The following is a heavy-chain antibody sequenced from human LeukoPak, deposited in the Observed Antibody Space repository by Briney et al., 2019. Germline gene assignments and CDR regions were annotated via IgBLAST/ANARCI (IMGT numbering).Heavy chain of an antibody. J-gene: IGHJ4*02. D-gene: IGHD4-17*01. CDR3: ARDATTVTTIIDY. V-gene: IGHV4-4*07. CDR1: GDSISTYY. CDR2: ISNSGSA. Sequence: SETLSLTCTVSGDSISTYYWSWIRQPAGKGLGGIGRISNSGSASYNPSLKSRVTMSLDTSKNQFSLKLSSVTAAATAVYSCARDATTVTTIIDYWGQGTLVTVSS.